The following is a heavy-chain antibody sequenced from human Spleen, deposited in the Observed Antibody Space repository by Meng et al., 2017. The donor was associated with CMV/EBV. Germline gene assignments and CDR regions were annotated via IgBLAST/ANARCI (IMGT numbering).Heavy chain of an antibody. Sequence: VHPVASRVAVIHPGRSLGPSGAAFGFTFSESGMHWVRQVPGKGLEWVAFIQYDEGNKFYADSVKGRFTISRDTSKNTLYLQMDSLRLDDTAIYYCVKDNPVCHSWGQGTLVTVSS. CDR3: VKDNPVCHS. CDR1: GFTFSESG. CDR2: IQYDEGNK. V-gene: IGHV3-30*02. J-gene: IGHJ4*02.